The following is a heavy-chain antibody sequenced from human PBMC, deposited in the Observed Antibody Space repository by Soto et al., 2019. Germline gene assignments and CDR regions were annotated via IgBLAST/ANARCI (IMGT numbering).Heavy chain of an antibody. V-gene: IGHV3-73*02. CDR2: MRSKANSYAT. Sequence: EVQLVESGGGLVQPGGSLKLSCAASGFTFSGSAMHWVRQASGKGLERVGRMRSKANSYATAYAASVKGRFTISRDDSKNTAYLQMNSLKTEDTAVYYCTRSVTGTTAHFDYWGQGTLVTVSS. D-gene: IGHD1-7*01. CDR3: TRSVTGTTAHFDY. J-gene: IGHJ4*02. CDR1: GFTFSGSA.